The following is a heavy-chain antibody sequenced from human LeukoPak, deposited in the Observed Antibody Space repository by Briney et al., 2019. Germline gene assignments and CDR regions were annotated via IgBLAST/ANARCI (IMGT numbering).Heavy chain of an antibody. CDR3: ARGRYSSSWYDSLVRGSYYYYMDV. J-gene: IGHJ6*03. D-gene: IGHD6-13*01. Sequence: SETLSLTCAVYGGSFSGYYWSWIRQPPGKGLEWIGEINHSGSTNYNPSLKSRVTISVDTSKNQFSLKLSSVTAADTAVYYCARGRYSSSWYDSLVRGSYYYYMDVWGKGTTVTVSS. V-gene: IGHV4-34*01. CDR2: INHSGST. CDR1: GGSFSGYY.